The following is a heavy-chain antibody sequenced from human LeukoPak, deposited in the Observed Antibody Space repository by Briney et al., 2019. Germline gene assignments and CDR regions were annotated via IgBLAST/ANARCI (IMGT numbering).Heavy chain of an antibody. CDR3: AREWYIVGATASGYYMDV. Sequence: ASVKVSCKSSGYTFTINGISWVRQAPGQGQERRGWISVYNGDTNSAHNLQGRVPMTTDTSTSTAYLDLRSLRSDDTAVYYCAREWYIVGATASGYYMDVWGKGTTVTVSS. CDR2: ISVYNGDT. V-gene: IGHV1-18*01. CDR1: GYTFTING. J-gene: IGHJ6*03. D-gene: IGHD1-26*01.